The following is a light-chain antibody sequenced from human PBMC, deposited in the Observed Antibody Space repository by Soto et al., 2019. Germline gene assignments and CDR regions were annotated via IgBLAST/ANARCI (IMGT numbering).Light chain of an antibody. Sequence: EIVLTQSPGTLSLSPGERASLSCRASQSVSSTYLAWYQQKPGQAPRLLLSGASSRATGIPDRFSGSGSGTDFTLTISRLEPEDFAVYYCQQYGSSPPITVGPGTKVDIK. CDR3: QQYGSSPPIT. V-gene: IGKV3-20*01. CDR2: GAS. CDR1: QSVSSTY. J-gene: IGKJ3*01.